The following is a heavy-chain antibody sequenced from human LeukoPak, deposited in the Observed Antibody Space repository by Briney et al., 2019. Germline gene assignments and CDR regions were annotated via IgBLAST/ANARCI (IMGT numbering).Heavy chain of an antibody. D-gene: IGHD6-13*01. CDR3: ARASGPRSSWYPLDS. CDR2: MNPNSGNT. CDR1: GYTFSSYD. Sequence: ASVKVSCKASGYTFSSYDINWVRQASGQRLEWMGWMNPNSGNTGYAQKFQGRVTMIRNTSISTAYMELSSLRSEDTAVYYCARASGPRSSWYPLDSWGQGTLVTVSA. J-gene: IGHJ4*02. V-gene: IGHV1-8*01.